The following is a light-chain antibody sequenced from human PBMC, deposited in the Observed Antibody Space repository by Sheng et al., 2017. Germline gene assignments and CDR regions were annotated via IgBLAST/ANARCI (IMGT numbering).Light chain of an antibody. V-gene: IGLV1-44*01. CDR3: AVWDDNLNGV. Sequence: QSVLTQPPSASGTPGQRVTISCSGSSSNIGSNTVNWYQQLPGTAPKLLIYNTNQRPSGVPDRFSGSKSGTSASLAISGLQSEDEADYYCAVWDDNLNGVFGGRDRADRP. J-gene: IGLJ3*02. CDR1: SSNIGSNT. CDR2: NTN.